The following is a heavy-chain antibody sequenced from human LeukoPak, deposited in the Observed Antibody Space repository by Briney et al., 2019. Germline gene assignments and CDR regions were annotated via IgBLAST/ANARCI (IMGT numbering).Heavy chain of an antibody. CDR1: GFTFSSYA. J-gene: IGHJ4*02. CDR2: ILHDGSNK. V-gene: IGHV3-30*03. CDR3: ATLSGDSHGYDY. D-gene: IGHD5-18*01. Sequence: GGSLRLSCAASGFTFSSYAMHWVRQAPGKGLEWVAVILHDGSNKQYADSVKGRFTISRDNSKNTLYPQINSLRAEDTAVYYCATLSGDSHGYDYWGLGTLVTVST.